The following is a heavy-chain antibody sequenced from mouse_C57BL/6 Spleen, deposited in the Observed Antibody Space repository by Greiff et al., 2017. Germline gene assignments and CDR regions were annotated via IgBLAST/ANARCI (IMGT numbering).Heavy chain of an antibody. CDR2: IRSNSNNYAT. Sequence: EVQLVESGGGLVQPKGSLKLSCAASGFSFNTYAMNWVRQAPGKGLEWVARIRSNSNNYATYYADSVKDRFTISRDDSESMLYLQMNTLKTEDTAVYYCVREGGLRHSGFAYWGQGTLVTVSA. CDR3: VREGGLRHSGFAY. D-gene: IGHD2-4*01. V-gene: IGHV10-1*01. CDR1: GFSFNTYA. J-gene: IGHJ3*01.